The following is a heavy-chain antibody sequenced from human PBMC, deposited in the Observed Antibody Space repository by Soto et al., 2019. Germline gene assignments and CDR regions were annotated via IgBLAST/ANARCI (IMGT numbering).Heavy chain of an antibody. D-gene: IGHD2-2*02. V-gene: IGHV3-48*01. J-gene: IGHJ2*01. CDR2: ISSSSSTI. Sequence: GGSLRLSCAASGFTFSSYSMNWVRQAPGKGLEWVSYISSSSSTIYYADSVKGRFTISRDNAKNSLYLQMNSLRAEDTAVYYCARMVGRTAAAIYWYFDLWGRGTLVTVSS. CDR1: GFTFSSYS. CDR3: ARMVGRTAAAIYWYFDL.